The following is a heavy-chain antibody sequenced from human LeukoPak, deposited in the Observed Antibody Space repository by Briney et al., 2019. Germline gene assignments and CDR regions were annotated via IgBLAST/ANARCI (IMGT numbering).Heavy chain of an antibody. Sequence: SETLSLTCTVSGGSISSYYWSWIRQPAGKGLEWIGRMYTSGSTNYNPSLKSRVTMSVDTSKNLFSLKLSPVTAADTAVFYCARENSGSYRELDYWGQGTLVTVSS. J-gene: IGHJ4*02. CDR1: GGSISSYY. D-gene: IGHD1-26*01. CDR2: MYTSGST. CDR3: ARENSGSYRELDY. V-gene: IGHV4-4*07.